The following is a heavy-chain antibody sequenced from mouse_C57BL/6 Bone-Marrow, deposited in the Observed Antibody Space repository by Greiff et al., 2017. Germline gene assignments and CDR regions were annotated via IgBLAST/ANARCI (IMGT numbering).Heavy chain of an antibody. D-gene: IGHD5-1*01. J-gene: IGHJ2*01. V-gene: IGHV1-7*01. Sequence: QVQLQQSGAELAKPGASVKLSCKASGYTFTSYWMHWVKQRPGQGLEWIGYINPSSGYTKYNQKFKDKATLTAEKSSSTAYMQLSSLTYEDSAVYYCARYLTLWGPGTTLTVSS. CDR3: ARYLTL. CDR1: GYTFTSYW. CDR2: INPSSGYT.